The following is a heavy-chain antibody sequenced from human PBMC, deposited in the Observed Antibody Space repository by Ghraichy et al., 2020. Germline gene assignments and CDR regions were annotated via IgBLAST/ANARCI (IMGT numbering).Heavy chain of an antibody. CDR3: GTESTVGGNLSRPKPSDY. Sequence: SETLSLTCSVSGGSIISGVYYWTWIRQVPGKGREWIGYIYHTGRKYYSPSLKSRIAMSVDTAKNQFSLKVTSVTAADMAIYFCGTESTVGGNLSRPKPSDYWSQGILVTVSP. D-gene: IGHD3-16*01. CDR2: IYHTGRK. J-gene: IGHJ4*02. CDR1: GGSIISGVYY. V-gene: IGHV4-31*03.